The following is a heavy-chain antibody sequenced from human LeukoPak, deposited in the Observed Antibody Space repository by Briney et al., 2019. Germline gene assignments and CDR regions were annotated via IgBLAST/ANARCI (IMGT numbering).Heavy chain of an antibody. CDR2: ISGSGGST. CDR1: GFTFSSYA. CDR3: AKNDLGYCSGGSCYVDY. J-gene: IGHJ4*02. Sequence: GGSLRLSCAASGFTFSSYAMSWVRQAPGKGLEWVSAISGSGGSTYYADSVKGRFTISRDNSKNTLYLQMNSLRAGDTAVYYCAKNDLGYCSGGSCYVDYWGQGTLVTVSS. D-gene: IGHD2-15*01. V-gene: IGHV3-23*01.